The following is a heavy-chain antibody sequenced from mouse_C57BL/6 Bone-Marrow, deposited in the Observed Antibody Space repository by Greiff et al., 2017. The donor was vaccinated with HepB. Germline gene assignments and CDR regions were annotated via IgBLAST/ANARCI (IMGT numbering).Heavy chain of an antibody. J-gene: IGHJ2*01. V-gene: IGHV5-16*01. CDR1: GFTFSDYY. CDR2: INYDGSST. Sequence: DVHLVESEGGLVQPGSSMKLSCTASGFTFSDYYMAWVRQVPEKGLEWVANINYDGSSTYYLDSLKSRFIISRDNAKNILYLQMSSLKSEDTATYYCARESLWDYFDYWGQGTTLTVSS. D-gene: IGHD6-1*01. CDR3: ARESLWDYFDY.